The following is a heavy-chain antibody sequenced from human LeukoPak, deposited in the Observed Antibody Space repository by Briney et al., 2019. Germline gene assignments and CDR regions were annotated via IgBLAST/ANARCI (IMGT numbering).Heavy chain of an antibody. Sequence: GGSLRLSCAASGITVSSNYMSWVRQAPGKGLEWVSVIFRGGNTYYADSVKGRFTISRDNSKNTLYLQMSSLRAEDTAVYYCVKESGFMVAPNSAFDIWGQGTMVTVSS. CDR3: VKESGFMVAPNSAFDI. V-gene: IGHV3-66*01. CDR1: GITVSSNY. D-gene: IGHD4/OR15-4a*01. J-gene: IGHJ3*02. CDR2: IFRGGNT.